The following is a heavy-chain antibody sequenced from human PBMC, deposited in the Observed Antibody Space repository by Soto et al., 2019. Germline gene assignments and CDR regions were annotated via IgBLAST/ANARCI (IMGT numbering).Heavy chain of an antibody. CDR3: ARMYSSGSGWFHP. Sequence: LSLTCFVSGYSITAGGYYWSWIRHHPGKGLEWIGSFYSSGSIIYNPSLRSRVSISGDTSSNQFSMSLTSVTAADTARYYCARMYSSGSGWFHPWGQGTLVTVS. CDR1: GYSITAGGYY. CDR2: FYSSGSI. D-gene: IGHD6-19*01. J-gene: IGHJ5*02. V-gene: IGHV4-31*03.